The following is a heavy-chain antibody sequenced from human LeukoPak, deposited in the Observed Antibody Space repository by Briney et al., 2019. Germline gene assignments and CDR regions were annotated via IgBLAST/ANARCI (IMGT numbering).Heavy chain of an antibody. CDR1: GFTFSSYG. D-gene: IGHD1-26*01. CDR2: ISYDGSNK. V-gene: IGHV3-30*18. Sequence: PGGSLRLSCAASGFTFSSYGMHWVRQAPGKGLEWVAVISYDGSNKYYADSVKGRFTISRDNSKNTLYLQMNSLRAEDTAVYYCAKVGPAGAPGNDYWGQGTLVTVSS. J-gene: IGHJ4*02. CDR3: AKVGPAGAPGNDY.